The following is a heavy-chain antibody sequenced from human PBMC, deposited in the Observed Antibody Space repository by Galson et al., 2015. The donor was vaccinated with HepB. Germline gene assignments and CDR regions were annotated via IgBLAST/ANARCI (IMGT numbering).Heavy chain of an antibody. V-gene: IGHV1-18*01. CDR3: AGDYVVTTKSWFDH. J-gene: IGHJ5*02. CDR1: GYRFANFG. Sequence: SVKVSCKASGYRFANFGISWVRQAPREGLEWIGWINTHNGNTKYAKKFQGRVTMTTDTSTSTAYMELRNLRFDDTALYYCAGDYVVTTKSWFDHWGQGTLVTVSS. D-gene: IGHD2-21*02. CDR2: INTHNGNT.